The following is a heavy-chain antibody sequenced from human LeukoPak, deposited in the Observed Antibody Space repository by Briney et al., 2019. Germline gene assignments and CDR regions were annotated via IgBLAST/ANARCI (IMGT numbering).Heavy chain of an antibody. CDR3: ARVRTNSGLPDY. CDR1: GGSFSGYY. D-gene: IGHD5-12*01. Sequence: SETLSLTCAVYGGSFSGYYWSWLRQPPGKGLEWIGEINHSGSANYNPSLKSRVTISVDTSKNQFSLKLSSVTAADTAVYYCARVRTNSGLPDYWGQGTLVTVSS. CDR2: INHSGSA. V-gene: IGHV4-34*01. J-gene: IGHJ4*02.